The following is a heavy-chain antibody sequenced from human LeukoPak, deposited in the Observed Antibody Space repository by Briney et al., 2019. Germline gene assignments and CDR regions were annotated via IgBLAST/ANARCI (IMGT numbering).Heavy chain of an antibody. CDR3: ARALVNCGGDCYWDWYFDL. V-gene: IGHV4-59*01. Sequence: SSETLSLTCTVSGGSISSYYWSWIRQPPGKGLEWIGYIYYSGSTNYNPSLKSRVTISVDTSKNQFSLKLSSVTAADTAVYYCARALVNCGGDCYWDWYFDLWGRGTLVTVSS. J-gene: IGHJ2*01. CDR2: IYYSGST. CDR1: GGSISSYY. D-gene: IGHD2-21*02.